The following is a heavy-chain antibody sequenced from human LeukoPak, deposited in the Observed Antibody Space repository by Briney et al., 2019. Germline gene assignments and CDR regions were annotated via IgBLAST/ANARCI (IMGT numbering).Heavy chain of an antibody. CDR1: GFTVSSNY. D-gene: IGHD3-22*01. Sequence: GGSLRLSCAASGFTVSSNYMSWVRQAPGKGLEWVSVIYSGGSTYYADSVKGRFTISRDNSKNTLYLQMNSLRAEDTAVYYCARENYYDSSGFDYWGQGTLVTVSS. CDR2: IYSGGST. V-gene: IGHV3-53*01. J-gene: IGHJ4*02. CDR3: ARENYYDSSGFDY.